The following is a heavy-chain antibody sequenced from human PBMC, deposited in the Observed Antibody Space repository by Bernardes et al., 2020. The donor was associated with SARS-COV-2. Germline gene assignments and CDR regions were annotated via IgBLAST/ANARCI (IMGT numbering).Heavy chain of an antibody. CDR3: SKNAKYSSSSMEV. D-gene: IGHD6-6*01. CDR1: GFTFSKNA. Sequence: GGSLRLSRVASGFTFSKNAMTWVRQVPGKGLEWVSAISAIGGSTYYAESVKGRFTISRDNSRNTLYLEMNSLRAEDTAVYYCSKNAKYSSSSMEVWGQGTTGTVS. J-gene: IGHJ6*02. V-gene: IGHV3-23*01. CDR2: ISAIGGST.